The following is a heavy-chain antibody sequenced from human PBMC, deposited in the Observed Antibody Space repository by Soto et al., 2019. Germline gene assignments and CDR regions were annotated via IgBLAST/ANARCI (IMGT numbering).Heavy chain of an antibody. Sequence: GGSLRLSCAASGFTFSSYGMHWVRQAPGKGLEWVAVIWYDGSNKYYADSVKGRFTISRDNSKNTLYLQMNSLRAEDTAVYYCARDYGSGSYYNYYYYGMDVWGQGTTVTVSS. CDR2: IWYDGSNK. V-gene: IGHV3-33*01. D-gene: IGHD3-10*01. J-gene: IGHJ6*02. CDR3: ARDYGSGSYYNYYYYGMDV. CDR1: GFTFSSYG.